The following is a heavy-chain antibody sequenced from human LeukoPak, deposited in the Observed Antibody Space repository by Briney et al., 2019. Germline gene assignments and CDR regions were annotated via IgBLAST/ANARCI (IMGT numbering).Heavy chain of an antibody. J-gene: IGHJ4*02. CDR1: GFPLSSYA. D-gene: IGHD4/OR15-4a*01. Sequence: GGSLRLSCAAFGFPLSSYAMSWVRQAPGKGLEWVSATSSSDAGTYHADSVKGRFTISRDNGKNSLDLQMNSLRADDTAFYYCARDTLGEGEDANYAVYYFDYWGQGTVVTVSS. V-gene: IGHV3-23*01. CDR2: TSSSDAGT. CDR3: ARDTLGEGEDANYAVYYFDY.